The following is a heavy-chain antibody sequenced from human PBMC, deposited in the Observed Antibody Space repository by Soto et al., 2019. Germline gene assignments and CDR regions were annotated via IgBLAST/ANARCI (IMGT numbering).Heavy chain of an antibody. J-gene: IGHJ4*02. CDR3: AREDYYGSGTYPLDH. D-gene: IGHD3-10*01. V-gene: IGHV3-74*01. CDR2: INPDGSNI. Sequence: LRLSCAASDFAFGVYWMHWVRQAPGKGLEWVSRINPDGSNIDYADSVRGRFTISRDNAEKILYLQMNSLRGEDTAVYYCAREDYYGSGTYPLDHWGQGTLVTVSS. CDR1: DFAFGVYW.